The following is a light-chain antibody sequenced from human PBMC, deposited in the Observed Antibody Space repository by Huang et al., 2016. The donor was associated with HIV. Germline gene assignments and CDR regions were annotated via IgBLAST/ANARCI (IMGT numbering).Light chain of an antibody. J-gene: IGKJ1*01. CDR2: DAS. V-gene: IGKV3-11*01. Sequence: DIVLTQSPATLSLSPVERATLSCRAGQSVGSYLAWYQQTPGQAPRLLGSDASHRATGIPARFSGSGSGTDFTLTISSLEPEDFAVYYCHQHSSWPGTFGQGTRVEIK. CDR3: HQHSSWPGT. CDR1: QSVGSY.